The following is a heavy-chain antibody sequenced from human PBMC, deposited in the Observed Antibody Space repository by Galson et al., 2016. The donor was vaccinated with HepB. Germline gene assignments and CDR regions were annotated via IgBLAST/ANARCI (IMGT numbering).Heavy chain of an antibody. CDR2: FDPADGET. D-gene: IGHD3-10*01. V-gene: IGHV1-24*01. Sequence: SCKVSGYILSKISMHWVRQAPGRGLEWIGGFDPADGETIYARNFQGRVTMIEDTSTDTAYMELSGLRSEDMAVYYCVTGFTVGRGAYYFDYWGQGTPITVSS. CDR3: VTGFTVGRGAYYFDY. J-gene: IGHJ4*02. CDR1: GYILSKIS.